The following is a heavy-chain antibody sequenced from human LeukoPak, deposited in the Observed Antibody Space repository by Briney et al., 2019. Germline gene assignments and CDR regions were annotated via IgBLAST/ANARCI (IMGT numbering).Heavy chain of an antibody. CDR3: ARDKIWQWEVHLQDY. V-gene: IGHV1-18*01. Sequence: GASVKVSCTASGYTFTSYGISWVRLAPGQGLEWMGWISAYSGNTNYAQKFQGRVTMTTDTSTSTAYMELRSLRSDDTAVYHCARDKIWQWEVHLQDYWGQGTLVTVSS. CDR2: ISAYSGNT. J-gene: IGHJ4*02. D-gene: IGHD6-19*01. CDR1: GYTFTSYG.